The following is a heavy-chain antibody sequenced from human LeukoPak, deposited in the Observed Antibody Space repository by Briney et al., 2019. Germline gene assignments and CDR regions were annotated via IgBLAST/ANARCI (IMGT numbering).Heavy chain of an antibody. J-gene: IGHJ4*02. CDR3: AKDGVPSRWFGRNYFDY. CDR1: GFSLSPYG. Sequence: GGSLRLSCAASGFSLSPYGMNWVRQAPGRGLEWVSGITGSSGTAYYAGSVKGRFTISRDNSKNTLYLQMNSLRAEDTAVYYCAKDGVPSRWFGRNYFDYWGQGTLVTVSS. V-gene: IGHV3-23*01. CDR2: ITGSSGTA. D-gene: IGHD3-10*01.